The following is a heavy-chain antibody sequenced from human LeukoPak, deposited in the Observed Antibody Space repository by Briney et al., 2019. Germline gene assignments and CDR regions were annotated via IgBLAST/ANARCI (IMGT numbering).Heavy chain of an antibody. CDR2: IIPIFGTA. CDR1: GGTFSSYA. J-gene: IGHJ4*02. Sequence: SVKVSCKASGGTFSSYAISWVRQAPGQGLEWMGRIIPIFGTANYAQKFQGRVTITTDESTSTAYMELSSLRSEDTAVYYCARVPYSGSYPNYYDYWGQGTLVTVSS. D-gene: IGHD1-26*01. CDR3: ARVPYSGSYPNYYDY. V-gene: IGHV1-69*05.